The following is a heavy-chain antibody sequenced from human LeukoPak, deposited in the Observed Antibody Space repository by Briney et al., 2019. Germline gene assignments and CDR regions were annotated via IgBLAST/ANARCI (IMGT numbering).Heavy chain of an antibody. CDR1: GXSFTTYW. V-gene: IGHV5-51*01. D-gene: IGHD1-1*01. Sequence: AGESLKISCKASGXSFTTYWIGWVRQMPGKGLEWLGATFPGDSDTRNSPSFEGQVTISADKSLTTAYLQWSSLKASDTAMYYCARQGNGDDRRIDYWGQGTLVTVSS. CDR3: ARQGNGDDRRIDY. J-gene: IGHJ4*02. CDR2: TFPGDSDT.